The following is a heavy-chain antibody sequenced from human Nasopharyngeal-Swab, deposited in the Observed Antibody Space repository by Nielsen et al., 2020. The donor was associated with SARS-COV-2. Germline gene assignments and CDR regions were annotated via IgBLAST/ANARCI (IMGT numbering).Heavy chain of an antibody. CDR3: ARIKRITMVQGVMGYYYGMDV. J-gene: IGHJ6*02. CDR2: IFSNDEK. V-gene: IGHV2-26*01. Sequence: PWTALEGGGHIFSNDEKSYSTSLKSRLTISKDTSKSQVVLTMTNMDPVDTATYYCARIKRITMVQGVMGYYYGMDVWGQGTTVTVSS. D-gene: IGHD3-10*01.